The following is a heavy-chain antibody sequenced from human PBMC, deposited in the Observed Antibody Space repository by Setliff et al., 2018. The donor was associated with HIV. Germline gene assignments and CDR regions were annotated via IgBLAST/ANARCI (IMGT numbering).Heavy chain of an antibody. CDR2: IIPILGIA. D-gene: IGHD2-15*01. V-gene: IGHV1-69*04. CDR3: AKTLPTLYPPHDYYFAMDV. J-gene: IGHJ6*02. CDR1: GGTFSSYA. Sequence: VASVKVSCKASGGTFSSYAISWVRQAPGQGLEWMGRIIPILGIANYAQKFQGRVTITADKSTSTAYMELSSLRSEDTAVYYCAKTLPTLYPPHDYYFAMDVWGQGTTVTVSS.